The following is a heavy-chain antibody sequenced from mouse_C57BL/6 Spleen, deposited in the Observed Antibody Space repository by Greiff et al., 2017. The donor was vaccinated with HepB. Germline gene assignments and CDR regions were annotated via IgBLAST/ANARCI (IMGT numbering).Heavy chain of an antibody. V-gene: IGHV1-69*01. J-gene: IGHJ2*01. CDR1: GYTFTSYW. CDR3: ARWLYGSSYFDY. D-gene: IGHD1-1*01. CDR2: IDPSDSYT. Sequence: QVQLKQSGAELVMPGASVKLSCKASGYTFTSYWMHWVKQRPGQGLEWIGEIDPSDSYTNYNQKFKGKSTLTVDKSSSTAYMQLSSLTSEDSAVYYCARWLYGSSYFDYWGQGTTLTVSS.